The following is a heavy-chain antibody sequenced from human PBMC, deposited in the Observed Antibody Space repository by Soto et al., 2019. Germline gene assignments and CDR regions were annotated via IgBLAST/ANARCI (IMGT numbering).Heavy chain of an antibody. Sequence: QVQLVQSGAEVKKPGASVKVSCKASGYTFTSYGISWVRQAPGQGLEWMGWISAYNGNIKYAQKPQCXVTMTTDTSTSTAYMELRSLRSDDTAVYYCARDLAVGLVDYWGQGTLVTVSS. CDR2: ISAYNGNI. V-gene: IGHV1-18*01. CDR3: ARDLAVGLVDY. CDR1: GYTFTSYG. D-gene: IGHD6-19*01. J-gene: IGHJ4*02.